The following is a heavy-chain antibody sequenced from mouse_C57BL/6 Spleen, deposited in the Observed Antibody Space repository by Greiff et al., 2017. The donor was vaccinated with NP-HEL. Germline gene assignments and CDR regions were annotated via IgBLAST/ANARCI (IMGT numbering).Heavy chain of an antibody. CDR2: IDPSDSYT. CDR3: ASGYGSSYYFDY. CDR1: GYTFTSYW. D-gene: IGHD1-1*01. Sequence: QVQLQQPGAELVMPGASVKLSCKASGYTFTSYWMHWVKQRPGQGLEWIGEIDPSDSYTNYNQKFKGKSTLTVDKSSSTAYMQLSSLTSEDSAVYYCASGYGSSYYFDYWGQGTTLTVSS. J-gene: IGHJ2*01. V-gene: IGHV1-69*01.